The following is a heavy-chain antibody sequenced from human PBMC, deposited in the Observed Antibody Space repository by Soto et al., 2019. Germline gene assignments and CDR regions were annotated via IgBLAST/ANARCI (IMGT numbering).Heavy chain of an antibody. CDR2: IGTAGDT. Sequence: PGGSLRLSCAASGFTFSSYDMHWVRQATGKGLEWVSAIGTAGDTYYPGSVKGRFTISRENAKNSLYLQMNSLRAGDTAVYYCATGPGGVKDIVVVPAAILVGWFDPWGQGTLVTVSS. V-gene: IGHV3-13*01. CDR3: ATGPGGVKDIVVVPAAILVGWFDP. D-gene: IGHD2-2*02. J-gene: IGHJ5*02. CDR1: GFTFSSYD.